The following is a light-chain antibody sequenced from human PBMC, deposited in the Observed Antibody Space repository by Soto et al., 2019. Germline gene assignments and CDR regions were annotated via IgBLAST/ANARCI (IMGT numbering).Light chain of an antibody. CDR3: MQALQSPPT. V-gene: IGKV2-28*01. CDR1: QSLLHSNGYNY. CDR2: LGS. J-gene: IGKJ2*01. Sequence: DIVMTQSPPSLPVTPGEAASISCRSSQSLLHSNGYNYWDWYLQKPGQSPQTLIYLGSYRASGVPDRFSGSVSGTQFTLTITGVEAEDVGVYYCMQALQSPPTFGQGTKLEI.